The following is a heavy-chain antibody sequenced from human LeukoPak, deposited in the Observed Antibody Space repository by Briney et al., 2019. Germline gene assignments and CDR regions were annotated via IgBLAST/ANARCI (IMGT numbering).Heavy chain of an antibody. CDR1: GFTFSSYG. CDR2: IWYDGSNK. V-gene: IGHV3-33*01. Sequence: GGSLRLSCAASGFTFSSYGTHWVRQAPGKGLEWVAVIWYDGSNKYYADSVKGRFTISRDNSKNTLYLQMNSLRAEDTAVYYCARWFGELLPFDYWGQGTLVTVPS. CDR3: ARWFGELLPFDY. D-gene: IGHD3-10*01. J-gene: IGHJ4*02.